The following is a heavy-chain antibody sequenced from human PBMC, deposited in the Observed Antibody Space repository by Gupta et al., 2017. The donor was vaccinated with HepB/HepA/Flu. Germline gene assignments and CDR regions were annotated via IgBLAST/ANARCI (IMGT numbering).Heavy chain of an antibody. J-gene: IGHJ4*02. D-gene: IGHD3-10*01. V-gene: IGHV3-23*01. Sequence: CPASGFTFSSYAMNWVRQAPGKGLEWVSSISGSGAGTYYADSVKGRFTISRDNSKNTLSLQMNSLRAEYTAVYYCSKDESSLRPYCFDYWGQGTLVTVSS. CDR1: GFTFSSYA. CDR3: SKDESSLRPYCFDY. CDR2: ISGSGAGT.